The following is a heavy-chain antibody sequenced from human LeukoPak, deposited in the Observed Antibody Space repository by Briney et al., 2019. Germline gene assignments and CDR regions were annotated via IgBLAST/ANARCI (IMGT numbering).Heavy chain of an antibody. V-gene: IGHV4-30-2*01. CDR3: ARVFDSGRFYYYIDV. CDR2: IYHSGNT. CDR1: GGSISGSYF. J-gene: IGHJ6*03. Sequence: SSETLSLTCSVSGGSISGSYFWSWIRQPPGKGLEWTGHIYHSGNTYYNPSLKSRVAISVDRSKNQFSLKLSSVTAADTAVYYCARVFDSGRFYYYIDVWGKGTTVTVSS. D-gene: IGHD3-10*01.